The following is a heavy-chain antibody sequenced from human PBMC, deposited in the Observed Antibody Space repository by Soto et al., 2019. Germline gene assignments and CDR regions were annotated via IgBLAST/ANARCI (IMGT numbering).Heavy chain of an antibody. CDR2: IYPPNSDT. CDR1: GYSFTTYW. Sequence: EVQLVQSAAEVKKPGESLKISCQGSGYSFTTYWIGWVRQTPGKGLEWMGIIYPPNSDTKYNPSFQGQITISVDKSISTACRQWSSWEATDTAKHTSAGDETGSGWRYIDNGGLGTLDTVSS. V-gene: IGHV5-51*03. J-gene: IGHJ4*02. CDR3: AGDETGSGWRYIDN. D-gene: IGHD6-25*01.